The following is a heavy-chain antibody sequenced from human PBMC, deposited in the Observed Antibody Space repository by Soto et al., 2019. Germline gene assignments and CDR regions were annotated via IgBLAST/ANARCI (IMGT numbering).Heavy chain of an antibody. CDR3: ARGSTVGATLDYFDY. D-gene: IGHD1-26*01. CDR1: GYTFTSYG. J-gene: IGHJ4*02. Sequence: ASVKVSCKASGYTFTSYGISWVRQAPGQGPEWMGWISAYNGNTNYAQKLQGRVTMTTDTSTSTAYMELRSLRSDDTAVYYCARGSTVGATLDYFDYWGQGTLVTVSS. CDR2: ISAYNGNT. V-gene: IGHV1-18*01.